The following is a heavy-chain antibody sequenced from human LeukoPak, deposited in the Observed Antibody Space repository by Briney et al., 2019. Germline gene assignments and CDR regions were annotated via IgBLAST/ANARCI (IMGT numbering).Heavy chain of an antibody. D-gene: IGHD1-1*01. CDR1: GFTFSSYS. Sequence: GGSLRLSCAASGFTFSSYSMNWVRQAPGKGLEWVSSISSSSSYIYYADSMKGRFTISRDNAKNSLYLQMNSLRVEDTAVYHCVRVERPYYFDYWGQGTPVTVSS. CDR3: VRVERPYYFDY. CDR2: ISSSSSYI. V-gene: IGHV3-21*01. J-gene: IGHJ4*02.